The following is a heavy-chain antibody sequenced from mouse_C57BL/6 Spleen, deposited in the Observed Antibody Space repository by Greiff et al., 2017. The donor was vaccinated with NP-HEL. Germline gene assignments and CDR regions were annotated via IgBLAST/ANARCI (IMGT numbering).Heavy chain of an antibody. J-gene: IGHJ1*03. CDR3: ARNYGSSGWYFDV. Sequence: VQLQQSGPELVKPGASVKISCKASGYAFSSSWMNWVKQRPGQGLEWIGRIYPGDGGTNYNGKFKGKATLTADKSSSTAYMQLSSLTSEDSAVYFCARNYGSSGWYFDVWGTGTTVTVST. CDR1: GYAFSSSW. V-gene: IGHV1-82*01. D-gene: IGHD1-1*01. CDR2: IYPGDGGT.